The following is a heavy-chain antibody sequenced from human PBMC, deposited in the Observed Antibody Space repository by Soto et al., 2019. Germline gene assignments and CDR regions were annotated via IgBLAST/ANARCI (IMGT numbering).Heavy chain of an antibody. CDR2: ISAYNGNT. D-gene: IGHD3-10*01. CDR3: ARDRPLLWFGELLFDI. J-gene: IGHJ3*02. CDR1: GYTFTSYC. V-gene: IGHV1-18*04. Sequence: ASVKVSCKASGYTFTSYCISRVRQAPGQGLEWMRWISAYNGNTNYAQKLQGRVTMTTDTSTSTAYMELRSLRSDDTAVYYCARDRPLLWFGELLFDIWGQGTMVTVSS.